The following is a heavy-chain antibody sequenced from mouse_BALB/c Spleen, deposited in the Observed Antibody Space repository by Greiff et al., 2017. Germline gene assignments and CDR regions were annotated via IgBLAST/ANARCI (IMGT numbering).Heavy chain of an antibody. CDR2: ISSGGSYT. J-gene: IGHJ2*01. Sequence: EVQLVESGGGLVKPGGSLKLSCAASGFTFSSYTMSWVRQTPEKRLEWVATISSGGSYTYYPDSVKGRFTISRDNAKNTLYLQMGSLKSEDTAMYYGTGDSLDYWGQGTTLTVSS. CDR1: GFTFSSYT. V-gene: IGHV5-6-4*01. CDR3: TGDSLDY.